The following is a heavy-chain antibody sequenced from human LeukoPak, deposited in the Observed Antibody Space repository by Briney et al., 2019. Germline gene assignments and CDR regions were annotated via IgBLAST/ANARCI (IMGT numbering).Heavy chain of an antibody. J-gene: IGHJ3*02. Sequence: SETLSLTCAVYGGSFSGYYWSWIRQPPGKGLEWIGEINHSGSTNYNPSLKSRVTISVDTSKNQFSLKLSSVTAADTAVYYCARVDLHAFDIWGQGTMVTVSS. CDR2: INHSGST. CDR1: GGSFSGYY. V-gene: IGHV4-34*01. CDR3: ARVDLHAFDI.